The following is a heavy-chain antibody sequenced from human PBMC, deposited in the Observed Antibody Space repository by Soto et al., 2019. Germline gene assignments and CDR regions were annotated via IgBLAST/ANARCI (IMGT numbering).Heavy chain of an antibody. CDR1: GFSLSARGVG. V-gene: IGHV2-5*01. Sequence: KESGPTLVKPTQTLTLTCSLSGFSLSARGVGVSWIRQPPGKALEWLAIIYWNDDKRYSPSQKNRLTVTKDTSKNQVVLTMTNMDPVDTARYYCAHSPWGAAPDYWGQGTLVTVSS. CDR2: IYWNDDK. D-gene: IGHD6-6*01. CDR3: AHSPWGAAPDY. J-gene: IGHJ4*02.